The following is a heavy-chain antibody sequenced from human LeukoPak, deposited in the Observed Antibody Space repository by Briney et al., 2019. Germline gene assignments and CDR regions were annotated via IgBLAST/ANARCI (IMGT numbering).Heavy chain of an antibody. Sequence: GGSLRLSCAASGFIFSSYSMNWVRQAPGKGLEWVSGISGSGGSTYYADSVKGRFTISRDNSKNTLYLQMNSLRAEDTAVYYCAKAAGYDSRDDAFDIWGQGTMVTVSS. D-gene: IGHD3-22*01. J-gene: IGHJ3*02. V-gene: IGHV3-23*01. CDR3: AKAAGYDSRDDAFDI. CDR2: ISGSGGST. CDR1: GFIFSSYS.